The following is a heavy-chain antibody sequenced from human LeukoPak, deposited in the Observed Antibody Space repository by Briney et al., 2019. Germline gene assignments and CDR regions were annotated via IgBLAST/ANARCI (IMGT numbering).Heavy chain of an antibody. Sequence: PGGSLRLSCAASGFTFSSYWMSWVRQAPGKGLEWVGRIKRKADGGTTEYAAPVKGRFTISRDDSINTLYLQMNGLKTEDTGVYYCSTAGGPGGQGTLVTVSS. V-gene: IGHV3-15*01. CDR2: IKRKADGGTT. CDR3: STAGGP. J-gene: IGHJ4*02. CDR1: GFTFSSYW.